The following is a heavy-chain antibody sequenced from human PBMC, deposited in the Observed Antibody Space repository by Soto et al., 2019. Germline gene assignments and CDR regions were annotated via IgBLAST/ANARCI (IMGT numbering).Heavy chain of an antibody. CDR3: ARDLWGYCGADCYPLDV. V-gene: IGHV4-59*01. CDR2: MYNTGST. Sequence: SETLSLTCTVSGGSISSYYCSWIRQPPGKGLEWIGYMYNTGSTIYNPSLKSRVTISVDTSKNQFSLKLNSVTAADTAVYYCARDLWGYCGADCYPLDVWGQGTTVTV. D-gene: IGHD2-21*02. CDR1: GGSISSYY. J-gene: IGHJ6*02.